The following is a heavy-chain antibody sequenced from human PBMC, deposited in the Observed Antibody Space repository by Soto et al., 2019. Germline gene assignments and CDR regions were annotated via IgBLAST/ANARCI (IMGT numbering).Heavy chain of an antibody. Sequence: EVQVVESGGGLVQPGGSLRLSCAASGFIFSNYWMSCVRQAPGKWLEWVANIKQDGSENPYVDSVKGRFTISRDNADNSLYLQMNSLRAEDTAVYYCAKNNLYCSSTNCFVFDYWGQGTLVTVSS. CDR1: GFIFSNYW. CDR2: IKQDGSEN. D-gene: IGHD2-2*01. CDR3: AKNNLYCSSTNCFVFDY. V-gene: IGHV3-7*01. J-gene: IGHJ4*02.